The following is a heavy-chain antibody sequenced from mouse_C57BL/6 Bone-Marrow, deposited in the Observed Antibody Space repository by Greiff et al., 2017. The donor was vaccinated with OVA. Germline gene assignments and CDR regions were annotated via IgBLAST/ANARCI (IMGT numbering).Heavy chain of an antibody. CDR2: IWRGGST. Sequence: VKLMESGPGLVQPSQSLSITCTVSGFSLTSYGVHWVRQSPGKGLEWLGVIWRGGSTDYNAAFMSRLSITKDNSKSQVFFKMNSLQADDTAIYYCAKPHYGSSYWYFDVWGTGTTVTVSS. CDR3: AKPHYGSSYWYFDV. CDR1: GFSLTSYG. J-gene: IGHJ1*03. V-gene: IGHV2-5*01. D-gene: IGHD1-1*01.